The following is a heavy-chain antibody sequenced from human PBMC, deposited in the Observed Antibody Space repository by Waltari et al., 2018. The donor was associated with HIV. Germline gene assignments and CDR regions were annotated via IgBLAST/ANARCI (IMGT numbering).Heavy chain of an antibody. CDR2: MKEDGRE. D-gene: IGHD3-16*01. J-gene: IGHJ4*02. Sequence: EVQMVESGGGLVKPGGSLGLSCVVSGLTFSNYWMYWVRQAPGKGLEWWANMKEDGRERYLDSVKGRFTVSRDNSKNSLYLQMNSLRAEDTAMYFCATWAQGGMENYWGQGALVTVSS. CDR1: GLTFSNYW. CDR3: ATWAQGGMENY. V-gene: IGHV3-7*01.